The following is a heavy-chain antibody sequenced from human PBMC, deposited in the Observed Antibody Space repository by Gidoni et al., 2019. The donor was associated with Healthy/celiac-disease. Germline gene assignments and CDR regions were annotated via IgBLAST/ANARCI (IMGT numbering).Heavy chain of an antibody. CDR3: ARPSVVAGTIDAFDI. J-gene: IGHJ3*02. Sequence: VQLVQSGAEVKKPGESLKISCKGSGYSFTTYWIGWVRQMPGKGLEWMGIIYPGDSDIRYSPSFQGQVTISADKSISTAYLQWSSLKASDTAMYYCARPSVVAGTIDAFDIWGQGTLVTVSS. V-gene: IGHV5-51*01. CDR1: GYSFTTYW. D-gene: IGHD2-15*01. CDR2: IYPGDSDI.